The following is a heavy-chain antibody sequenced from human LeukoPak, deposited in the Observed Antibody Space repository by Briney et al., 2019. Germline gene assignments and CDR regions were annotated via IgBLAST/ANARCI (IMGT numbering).Heavy chain of an antibody. Sequence: GGSLRLSCAASGFTFSSYWMSWVRQAPGKGLEWVANIKQDGSEKYYVDSVKGRFTISRDNAKDPLYLQMNSLRAEDTAVYYCARDAGDCSSTSCYAISYYGMDVWGQGTTVTVSS. CDR1: GFTFSSYW. CDR3: ARDAGDCSSTSCYAISYYGMDV. V-gene: IGHV3-7*01. D-gene: IGHD2-2*01. J-gene: IGHJ6*02. CDR2: IKQDGSEK.